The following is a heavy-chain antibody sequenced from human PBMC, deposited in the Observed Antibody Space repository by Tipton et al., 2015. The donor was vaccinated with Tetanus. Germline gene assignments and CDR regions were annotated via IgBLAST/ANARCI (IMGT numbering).Heavy chain of an antibody. Sequence: SLRLSCATSGLFFKNAWMNWVRQAPGKGLEWVGRVRNKANSLATAYAESVKGRFAISRDDSKNTAYLQMNSLKSEDTAVYYCATSLHLLRYYNYGLDVWGRGTTVTVSS. J-gene: IGHJ6*02. CDR1: GLFFKNAW. CDR2: VRNKANSLAT. V-gene: IGHV3-73*01. D-gene: IGHD1-14*01. CDR3: ATSLHLLRYYNYGLDV.